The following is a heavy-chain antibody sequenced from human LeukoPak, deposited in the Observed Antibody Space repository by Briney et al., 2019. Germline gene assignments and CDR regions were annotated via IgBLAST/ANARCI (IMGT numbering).Heavy chain of an antibody. CDR2: NNPNSGGT. Sequence: ASVKVSCKASGYTFTGYFMHWVRQAPGQGLEWMGWNNPNSGGTNYAQKFQGRVTMTRDTSISTAYMELSRLRSDDTAVYYCARDERYDSSGYPFDYWGQGTLVTVSS. J-gene: IGHJ4*02. CDR1: GYTFTGYF. V-gene: IGHV1-2*02. CDR3: ARDERYDSSGYPFDY. D-gene: IGHD3-22*01.